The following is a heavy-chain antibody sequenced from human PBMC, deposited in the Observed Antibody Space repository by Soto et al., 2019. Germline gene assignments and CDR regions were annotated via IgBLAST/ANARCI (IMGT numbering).Heavy chain of an antibody. V-gene: IGHV3-23*01. CDR1: GFTFSSYA. Sequence: GGSLRLSCAASGFTFSSYAMSWVRQAPGKGLEWVSAISGSGGSTYYADSVKGRFTISRDNSKNTLYLQMNSLRAEDTAVYYCAKEDYSSSAYYYYYGMGVWGQGTTVTVSS. CDR2: ISGSGGST. J-gene: IGHJ6*02. CDR3: AKEDYSSSAYYYYYGMGV. D-gene: IGHD6-6*01.